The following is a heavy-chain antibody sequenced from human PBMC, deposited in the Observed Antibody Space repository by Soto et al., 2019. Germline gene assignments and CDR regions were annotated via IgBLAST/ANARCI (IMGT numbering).Heavy chain of an antibody. V-gene: IGHV3-7*01. CDR1: GFTFSSYW. J-gene: IGHJ3*02. Sequence: GGSLRLSCAASGFTFSSYWMSWVRQAPGKGLEWVANIKQDGSGKYYVDSVKGRFTISRDNAKNSLYLQMNSLRAEDTAVYYCATGGSGYYTGAFDIWGQGTMVTVSS. D-gene: IGHD3-3*01. CDR2: IKQDGSGK. CDR3: ATGGSGYYTGAFDI.